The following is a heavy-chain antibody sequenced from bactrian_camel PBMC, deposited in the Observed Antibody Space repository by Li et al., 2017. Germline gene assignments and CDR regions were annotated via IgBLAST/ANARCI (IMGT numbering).Heavy chain of an antibody. Sequence: VQLVESGGGLVQPGGSLRLSCAVSGFTFSDYTMTWVRQAPGKGLEWVSGINSDGTNAYYRDSLKGRFTISRDNAKNTVYLQLNSLKTEDMAMYYCIRLGGSWSDFTYWGQGTQVTVS. V-gene: IGHV3S40*01. J-gene: IGHJ6*01. CDR2: INSDGTNA. CDR1: GFTFSDYT. D-gene: IGHD6*01. CDR3: IRLGGSWSDFTY.